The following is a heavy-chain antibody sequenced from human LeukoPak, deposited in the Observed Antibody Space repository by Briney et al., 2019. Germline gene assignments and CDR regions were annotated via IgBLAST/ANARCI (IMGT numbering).Heavy chain of an antibody. Sequence: PSETLSLTCAVYGGSFSGYYWNWIRQPPGKGLEWIGEVTDSGDANYSPSLKRRVTMSTDTSKRRFSLKLTSVTAADTAVYYCAKGGLDLWGHGTSVTVSS. CDR1: GGSFSGYY. J-gene: IGHJ5*02. CDR2: VTDSGDA. V-gene: IGHV4-34*01. CDR3: AKGGLDL.